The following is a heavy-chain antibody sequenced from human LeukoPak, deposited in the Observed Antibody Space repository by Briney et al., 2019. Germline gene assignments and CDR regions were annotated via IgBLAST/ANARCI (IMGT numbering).Heavy chain of an antibody. J-gene: IGHJ4*02. CDR2: FRNAGRNK. Sequence: GGSLSLSCAAPGFTFSAFGLHWVRQAQGKGLEWVAFFRNAGRNKFYAAPVKGRFTISKDNSKNPLYLKMRSLRIEERAGYSFFRAYGDYAGNYWGQGTRVTVPS. V-gene: IGHV3-30*02. CDR1: GFTFSAFG. D-gene: IGHD4-17*01. CDR3: FRAYGDYAGNY.